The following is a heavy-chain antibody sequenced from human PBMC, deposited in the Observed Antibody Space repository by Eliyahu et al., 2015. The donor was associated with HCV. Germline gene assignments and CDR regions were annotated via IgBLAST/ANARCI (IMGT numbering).Heavy chain of an antibody. D-gene: IGHD2-21*01. CDR1: GYNFIAYE. J-gene: IGHJ4*02. CDR2: INLRGGSA. V-gene: IGHV1-46*01. Sequence: VKVSCKASGYNFIAYEMHWVRQAPGQGLELIGIINLRGGSARYAQKFQGRVTMTRDTSTSTVYMDLSGLGFDDTAVYYCARAGDGDSPYVLTYWGQGTLVTVSS. CDR3: ARAGDGDSPYVLTY.